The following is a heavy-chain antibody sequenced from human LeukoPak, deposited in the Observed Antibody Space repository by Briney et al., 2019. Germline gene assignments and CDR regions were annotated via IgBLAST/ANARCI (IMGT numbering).Heavy chain of an antibody. CDR3: ARGGRWELPRPYAFDT. V-gene: IGHV1-18*01. Sequence: ASVKVSCKASGYTFTSYGISWVRQAPGQGLEWMGWISVYNGHTNYAQNLQGRVTMTTDTSTSTAYMELRNVRSDDTAVYYCARGGRWELPRPYAFDTWGQGTMVTVSS. J-gene: IGHJ3*02. D-gene: IGHD1-26*01. CDR2: ISVYNGHT. CDR1: GYTFTSYG.